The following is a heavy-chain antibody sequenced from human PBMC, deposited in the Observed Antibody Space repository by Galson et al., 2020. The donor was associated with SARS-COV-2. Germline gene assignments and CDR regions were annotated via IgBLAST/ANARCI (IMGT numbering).Heavy chain of an antibody. V-gene: IGHV3-33*01. CDR2: IFFDGSDK. D-gene: IGHD6-19*01. CDR1: GFTFSSHA. CDR3: ARDGQTSSGWAFDY. J-gene: IGHJ4*02. Sequence: GGSLRLSCAASGFTFSSHAMHWVPQAPGKGLEWVAQIFFDGSDKYYGDSVKGRFTISRDSSKNTVYLQMNNLRADDTAVYYCARDGQTSSGWAFDYWGQGTLVTVSS.